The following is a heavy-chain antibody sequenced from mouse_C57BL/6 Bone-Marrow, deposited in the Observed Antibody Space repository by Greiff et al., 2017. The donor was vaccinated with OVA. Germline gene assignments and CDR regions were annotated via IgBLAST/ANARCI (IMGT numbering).Heavy chain of an antibody. J-gene: IGHJ1*03. CDR2: TFYSGIT. Sequence: EVKVVESGPSLVRPSQTLSLTCTVTGFSINSDCYWIWIRQFPGNKLEYIGYTFYSGITYYNPSLESRTYITRDTSKNQFSLKLSSVTTEDTATYYCARGLYYGSSSWYFDVWGTGTTVTVSS. D-gene: IGHD1-1*01. CDR3: ARGLYYGSSSWYFDV. V-gene: IGHV3-3*01. CDR1: GFSINSDCY.